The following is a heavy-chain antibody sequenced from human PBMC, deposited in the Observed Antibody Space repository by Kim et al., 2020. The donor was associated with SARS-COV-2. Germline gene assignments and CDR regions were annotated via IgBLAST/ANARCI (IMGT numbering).Heavy chain of an antibody. V-gene: IGHV3-15*01. CDR1: GFTFSNAW. Sequence: GGSLRLSCAASGFTFSNAWMSWVRQAPGKGLEWVGRIKSKTDGGTTDYAAPVKGRFTISRDDSKNTLYLQMNSLKTEDTAVYYCTTEGYCSGGSCSSGNYYYYGMDVWGQGTTVTVSS. J-gene: IGHJ6*02. CDR2: IKSKTDGGTT. D-gene: IGHD2-15*01. CDR3: TTEGYCSGGSCSSGNYYYYGMDV.